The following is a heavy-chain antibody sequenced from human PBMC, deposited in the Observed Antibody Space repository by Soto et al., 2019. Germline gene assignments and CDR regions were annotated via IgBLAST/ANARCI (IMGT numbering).Heavy chain of an antibody. CDR1: GFTFDDYA. V-gene: IGHV3-9*01. CDR3: AKRDSNWEGEIDY. CDR2: INWNSGSI. Sequence: EVQLVESGGGLVQPGRSLRLSCAASGFTFDDYAMHWVRQAPGKGLEWVSGINWNSGSIGYADSVKGRFTISRDNAKNSMYLQMHSLRAEDTALYYCAKRDSNWEGEIDYWGKGTLVTFDS. J-gene: IGHJ4*02. D-gene: IGHD6-13*01.